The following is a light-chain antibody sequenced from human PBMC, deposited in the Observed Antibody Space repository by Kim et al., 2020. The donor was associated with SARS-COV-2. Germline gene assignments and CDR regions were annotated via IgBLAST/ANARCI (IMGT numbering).Light chain of an antibody. CDR2: DVS. J-gene: IGLJ3*02. V-gene: IGLV2-14*04. CDR1: SSGVGGYNY. CDR3: SSYTSSRTWV. Sequence: GQSITISCTGTSSGVGGYNYVSWYQQHPGKAPKLMLFDVSQRPSGVSNRFSGSKSGNTASLTISGLQAEDEADYHCSSYTSSRTWVFGGGTQLTVL.